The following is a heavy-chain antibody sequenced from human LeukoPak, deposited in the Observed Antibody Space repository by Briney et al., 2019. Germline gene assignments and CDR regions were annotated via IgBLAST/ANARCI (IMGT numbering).Heavy chain of an antibody. V-gene: IGHV4-34*01. CDR2: INQSGST. CDR3: ARGATVVTDFDY. Sequence: SETLSLTCAVYVGSLSGYYWSWLRQPPGKGLEWMGEINQSGSTNYNPSLKSRVTISVDTSKNQFSLKLGSVTAADTAVYYCARGATVVTDFDYWGQGTLVTLSS. J-gene: IGHJ4*02. CDR1: VGSLSGYY. D-gene: IGHD4-23*01.